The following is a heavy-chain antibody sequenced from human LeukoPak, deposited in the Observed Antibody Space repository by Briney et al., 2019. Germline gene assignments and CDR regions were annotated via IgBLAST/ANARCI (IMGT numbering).Heavy chain of an antibody. D-gene: IGHD3-10*01. V-gene: IGHV1-46*01. CDR1: GYTSTSYS. Sequence: GASVKVSFKASGYTSTSYSMHWVRQAPGQGLEWMGIINPNGGSTIYAQKFQGRVTMTRDTSTSTVYMDLTSLRSEDTAVYYCARGGMVRDRRHFQFDHWGQGTLVTVSS. CDR3: ARGGMVRDRRHFQFDH. CDR2: INPNGGST. J-gene: IGHJ4*02.